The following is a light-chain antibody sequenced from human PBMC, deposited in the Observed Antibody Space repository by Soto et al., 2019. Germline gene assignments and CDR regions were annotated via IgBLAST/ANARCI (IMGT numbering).Light chain of an antibody. CDR1: GSNIGGNT. Sequence: QAVVTQPPSASGTPGQSVTVSCSGSGSNIGGNTVNWYQQVPGTAPKLLIYHNDRRPSGVPDRFSGSKSGTSASLAISGLQSADEADYYCAVWDDSLNGPVFGGGTQLTVL. CDR2: HND. CDR3: AVWDDSLNGPV. V-gene: IGLV1-44*01. J-gene: IGLJ3*02.